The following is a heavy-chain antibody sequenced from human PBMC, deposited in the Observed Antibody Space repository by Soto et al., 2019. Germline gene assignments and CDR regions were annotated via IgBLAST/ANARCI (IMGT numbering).Heavy chain of an antibody. D-gene: IGHD1-26*01. Sequence: EVQLLESGGGLIQPGRSLRLSCAASGFSFGVYAMSWVRQAPGKGLEWVATISDGIGSTYYADAVKGRFTISRDISRSTLDLQMNSLRVEDTALYYCAKLRGRGIFEYWGQGTMVTISS. V-gene: IGHV3-23*01. CDR2: ISDGIGST. CDR1: GFSFGVYA. CDR3: AKLRGRGIFEY. J-gene: IGHJ4*02.